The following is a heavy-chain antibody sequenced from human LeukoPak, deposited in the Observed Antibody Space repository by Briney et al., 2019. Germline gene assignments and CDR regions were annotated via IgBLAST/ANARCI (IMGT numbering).Heavy chain of an antibody. CDR1: GGSISSYY. CDR3: ARSKDIRMGSKRGIEMYY. V-gene: IGHV4-59*01. J-gene: IGHJ4*02. CDR2: IYYSGST. D-gene: IGHD5-24*01. Sequence: SETLSLTCTVSGGSISSYYWSWIRQPPGKGLEWIGYIYYSGSTNYNPSLKSRVTISVDTSKNQFSRKLSSVTAADTAVYYCARSKDIRMGSKRGIEMYYWGQGTLVTVSS.